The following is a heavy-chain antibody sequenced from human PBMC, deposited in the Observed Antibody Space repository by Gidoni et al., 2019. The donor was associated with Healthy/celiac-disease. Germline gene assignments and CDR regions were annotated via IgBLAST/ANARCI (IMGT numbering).Heavy chain of an antibody. Sequence: QLQLQASGPGLVKPSETLSLTCTVSGGSISSSSYYWGWIRQPPGKGLEWIGSIYYSGSTYYNPSLKSRVTISVDTSKNQFSLKLSSVTAADTAVYYCARHQAHYGDIPGWGQGTLVTVSS. D-gene: IGHD4-17*01. V-gene: IGHV4-39*01. CDR1: GGSISSSSYY. CDR3: ARHQAHYGDIPG. CDR2: IYYSGST. J-gene: IGHJ4*02.